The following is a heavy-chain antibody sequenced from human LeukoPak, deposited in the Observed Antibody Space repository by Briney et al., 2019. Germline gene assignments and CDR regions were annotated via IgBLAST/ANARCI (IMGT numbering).Heavy chain of an antibody. CDR1: GGSISSYY. V-gene: IGHV4-4*07. D-gene: IGHD3/OR15-3a*01. J-gene: IGHJ4*02. CDR2: IYTSGNT. Sequence: SETLSLTCTVSGGSISSYYWSWIRQPAGKGLEWIGRIYTSGNTYYNASLKSQVSISIDTSKNQFSLRLTSVTAADTAVYYCARQTGSGLFILPGGQGTLVTVSS. CDR3: ARQTGSGLFILP.